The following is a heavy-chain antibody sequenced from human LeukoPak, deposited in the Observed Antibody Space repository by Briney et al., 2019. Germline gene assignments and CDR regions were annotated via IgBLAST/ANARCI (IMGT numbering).Heavy chain of an antibody. CDR2: IYPGDSDT. Sequence: GESLKISCKGSGYSFTSYWIGWVRQMPGKGLEWMGIIYPGDSDTRYSPSFQGQVTISADKSISTAYLQWSSLKASDTAMYYCARDGGIQLWSTYYFDYWGQGTLVTVSS. D-gene: IGHD5-18*01. CDR3: ARDGGIQLWSTYYFDY. J-gene: IGHJ4*02. V-gene: IGHV5-51*01. CDR1: GYSFTSYW.